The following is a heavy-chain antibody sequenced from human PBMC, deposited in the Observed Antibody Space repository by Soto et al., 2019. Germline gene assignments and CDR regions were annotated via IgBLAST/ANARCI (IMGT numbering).Heavy chain of an antibody. CDR3: AKSQSPMVRGVIEAFDD. CDR2: IWNGGTT. Sequence: GGSLRLSCAASGFTFSSYGMHWVRQAPGKGLEWVAAIWNGGTTHYADSVKGRFTISRDNAKNSLYLQMNSLRVEDTALYYCAKSQSPMVRGVIEAFDDWGQGTLVTVPS. D-gene: IGHD3-10*01. CDR1: GFTFSSYG. J-gene: IGHJ4*02. V-gene: IGHV3-33*03.